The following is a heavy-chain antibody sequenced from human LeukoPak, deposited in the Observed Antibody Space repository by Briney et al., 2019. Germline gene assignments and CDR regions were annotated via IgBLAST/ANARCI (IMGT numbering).Heavy chain of an antibody. CDR3: AELGITMIGGV. CDR2: ISWDGGST. D-gene: IGHD3-10*02. V-gene: IGHV3-43*02. Sequence: GGSLRLSCAASGFTFDDYAMHWVRQAPGKGLEWVSLISWDGGSTYYADSVKGRFTISRDNSENSLYLQMNSLRAEDTAVYYCAELGITMIGGVWGKGTTVTISS. CDR1: GFTFDDYA. J-gene: IGHJ6*04.